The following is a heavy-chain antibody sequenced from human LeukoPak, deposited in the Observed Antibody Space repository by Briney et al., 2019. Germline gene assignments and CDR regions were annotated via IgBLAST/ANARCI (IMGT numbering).Heavy chain of an antibody. V-gene: IGHV4-4*07. CDR1: GGSISSYY. J-gene: IGHJ5*02. CDR2: IYTSGST. CDR3: ARDRYCSGGSCSTYSWFDP. D-gene: IGHD2-15*01. Sequence: SETLSLTCTVSGGSISSYYWSWIRQPAGKGLEWIGRIYTSGSTNYNPSLKSRVTMSVDTSKNQFSLKLSSVTAADTAVYYCARDRYCSGGSCSTYSWFDPWGQGTLVTVSS.